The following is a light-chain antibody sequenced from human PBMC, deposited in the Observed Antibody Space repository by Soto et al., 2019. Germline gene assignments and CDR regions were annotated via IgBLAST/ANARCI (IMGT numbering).Light chain of an antibody. Sequence: DIVMTQSPLSLPVTPGEPASISCRSSQSLLHSNGYNYLDRYLQKPGQSPQLLIYLGSNRASGVPERFSGSGSGTDFTLKISRVEAEDVGVYYCMQALQTPSFGQGTKVEIK. V-gene: IGKV2-28*01. CDR1: QSLLHSNGYNY. J-gene: IGKJ1*01. CDR3: MQALQTPS. CDR2: LGS.